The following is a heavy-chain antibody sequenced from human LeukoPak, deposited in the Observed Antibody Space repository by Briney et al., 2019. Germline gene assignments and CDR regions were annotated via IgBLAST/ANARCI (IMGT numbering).Heavy chain of an antibody. V-gene: IGHV3-23*01. D-gene: IGHD6-6*01. J-gene: IGHJ4*02. CDR1: GFTFSSYA. Sequence: GGSLRLSCAASGFTFSSYAMSWVRQAPGKGLEWVSAISGSGGSTYYADSMKGRFTISRDNSKNTLYLQMNSLRAEDTAVYYCAKDLMKYSSSSGGDYFDYWGQGTLVTVSS. CDR2: ISGSGGST. CDR3: AKDLMKYSSSSGGDYFDY.